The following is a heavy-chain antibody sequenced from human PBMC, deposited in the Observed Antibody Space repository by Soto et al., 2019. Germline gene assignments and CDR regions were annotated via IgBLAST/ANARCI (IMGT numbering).Heavy chain of an antibody. CDR2: INPNSGGT. Sequence: ASVKVSCTASGYTFTGYYMHWVRQAPGQGLEWMGWINPNSGGTNYAQKFQGWVTMTRDTSISTAYMELSRLRSDDTAEYYYDGSGYYSDDYWGQGTLVTVSS. CDR3: DGSGYYSDDY. CDR1: GYTFTGYY. D-gene: IGHD3-22*01. J-gene: IGHJ4*02. V-gene: IGHV1-2*04.